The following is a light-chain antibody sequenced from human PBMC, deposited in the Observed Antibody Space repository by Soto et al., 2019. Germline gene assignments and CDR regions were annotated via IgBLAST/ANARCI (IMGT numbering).Light chain of an antibody. CDR1: TGAVTSGYY. V-gene: IGLV7-43*01. CDR3: LLYYGGQLGV. Sequence: QAVVTQEPSLTVSPGGTVTLSCATSTGAVTSGYYPNWFQQKPGQAPRALIYSTKNKYSWTPARFSGSLLGGKAALTLSGVQPEDEADYYCLLYYGGQLGVFGEGTKLTVL. CDR2: STK. J-gene: IGLJ2*01.